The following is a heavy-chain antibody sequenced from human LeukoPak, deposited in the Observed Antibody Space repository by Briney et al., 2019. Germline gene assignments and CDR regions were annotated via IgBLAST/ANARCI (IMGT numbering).Heavy chain of an antibody. D-gene: IGHD3-22*01. CDR3: ARFTGGDSSGYYES. V-gene: IGHV3-33*05. CDR2: IAYDGSRQ. J-gene: IGHJ4*02. Sequence: GGSLRLSCAASGFTFSRHGMHWVRLAPGKGLEWVAFIAYDGSRQTYADSVKGRFSISRDNSKNMVWLQMNSLRAEDTAVYCCARFTGGDSSGYYESWGQGTLVTVS. CDR1: GFTFSRHG.